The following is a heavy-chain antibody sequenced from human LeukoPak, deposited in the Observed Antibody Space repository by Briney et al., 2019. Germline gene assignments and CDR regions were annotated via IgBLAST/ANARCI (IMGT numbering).Heavy chain of an antibody. CDR2: INHSGST. J-gene: IGHJ4*02. Sequence: SETLSLTCAVYGGSFSGYYWSWIRQPPGKGLEWIGEINHSGSTNYNPSLKSRVTISVDTSKNQFSLKLSSVTAADTAVYYCARHGTMVRGVAGHDYWGQGTPVTVSS. CDR1: GGSFSGYY. CDR3: ARHGTMVRGVAGHDY. V-gene: IGHV4-34*01. D-gene: IGHD3-10*01.